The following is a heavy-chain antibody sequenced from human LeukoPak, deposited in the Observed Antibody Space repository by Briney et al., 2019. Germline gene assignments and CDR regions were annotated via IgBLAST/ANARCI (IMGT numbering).Heavy chain of an antibody. CDR3: ASTAVAGSSGEAY. CDR1: GGSISSYY. Sequence: PSETLSLTCTVSGGSISSYYWSWIRQPAGKGLEWIGRIYTSGSTNYNPSLKSRVTISVDTSKNQFSLKLSSVAAADTAVYYCASTAVAGSSGEAYWGQGTLVTVSS. J-gene: IGHJ4*02. V-gene: IGHV4-4*07. D-gene: IGHD6-19*01. CDR2: IYTSGST.